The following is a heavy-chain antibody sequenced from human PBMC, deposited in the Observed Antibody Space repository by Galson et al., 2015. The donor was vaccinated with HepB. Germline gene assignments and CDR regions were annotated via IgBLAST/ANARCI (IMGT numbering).Heavy chain of an antibody. CDR1: GGTFSSYA. CDR3: ARVGNYYDSSGYYYFDH. D-gene: IGHD3-22*01. V-gene: IGHV1-69*13. CDR2: IIPIFGTA. J-gene: IGHJ4*02. Sequence: SVKVSCKASGGTFSSYAISWVRQAPGQGLEWMGGIIPIFGTANYAQKFQGRVTITADESTSTAYMELSSLRSEDTAVYYCARVGNYYDSSGYYYFDHWGQGTLVTVSS.